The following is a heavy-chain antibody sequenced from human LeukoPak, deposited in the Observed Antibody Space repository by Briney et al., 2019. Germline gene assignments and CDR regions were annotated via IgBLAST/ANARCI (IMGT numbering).Heavy chain of an antibody. V-gene: IGHV1-2*02. CDR3: SRSSAAAGAVGY. CDR2: INPNTGGT. D-gene: IGHD6-13*01. CDR1: GYSFTAHY. Sequence: ASVKVSCKASGYSFTAHYIHWVRQAPGQGLEWKGSINPNTGGTNYAEKFQGRVTMTSDTSTTTAYMGLSSLSSDDTAVYFCSRSSAAAGAVGYWGQGTLVTVSS. J-gene: IGHJ4*02.